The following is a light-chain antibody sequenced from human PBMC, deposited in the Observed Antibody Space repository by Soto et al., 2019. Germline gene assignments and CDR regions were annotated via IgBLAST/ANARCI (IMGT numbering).Light chain of an antibody. CDR2: AAS. CDR1: QGINSY. V-gene: IGKV1-39*01. CDR3: QQTYTTRALT. Sequence: DIQMTQSPTSLSASVGDRVTITCRASQGINSYLNWYQHKPGKSPKLLIYAASSLQSGVPSRFSGSESGTDFTLTINSLQPDDSAIYYCQQTYTTRALTFGGGTKVEIK. J-gene: IGKJ4*01.